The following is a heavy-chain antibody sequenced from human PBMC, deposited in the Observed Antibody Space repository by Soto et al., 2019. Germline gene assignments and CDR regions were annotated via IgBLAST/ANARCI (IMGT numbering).Heavy chain of an antibody. Sequence: ASVKVSCKASGGTFSSYAISWVRQAPGQGLEWRGGIIPIFGTANYAQKFQGRVTITADESTSTAYMELSSLRSEDTAVYYCARKGGGYSSSSLYYYGMDVWGQGTTVTVSS. CDR1: GGTFSSYA. V-gene: IGHV1-69*13. J-gene: IGHJ6*02. CDR2: IIPIFGTA. CDR3: ARKGGGYSSSSLYYYGMDV. D-gene: IGHD6-6*01.